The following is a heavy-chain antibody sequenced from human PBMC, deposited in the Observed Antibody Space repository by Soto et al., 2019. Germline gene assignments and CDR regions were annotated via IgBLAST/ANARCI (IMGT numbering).Heavy chain of an antibody. CDR1: GFTFSSYG. CDR2: ISYDGSNK. J-gene: IGHJ4*02. CDR3: AKGWLGLYFDY. V-gene: IGHV3-30*18. Sequence: QVQLVESGGGVVQPGRSLRLSCAASGFTFSSYGMHWVRQAPGKGLEWVAVISYDGSNKYYADSVKGRFTISRDNSKNSLYLQTNSLSAQDTAVYYCAKGWLGLYFDYWGQGTLVTVSS. D-gene: IGHD6-19*01.